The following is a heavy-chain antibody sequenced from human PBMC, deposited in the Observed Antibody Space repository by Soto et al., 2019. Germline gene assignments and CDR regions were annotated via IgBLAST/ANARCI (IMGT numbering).Heavy chain of an antibody. CDR3: AGDLSIYGYYYGMDV. V-gene: IGHV3-33*01. D-gene: IGHD6-6*01. Sequence: TGGSLRLSCVASGFTFSYYGMHWVRQAPGKGLEWVALIRSDGSNKYYADSVKGRFSISRDNSKNTLNLQMNSLRAEDTAVYYCAGDLSIYGYYYGMDVWGRGTTVTVSS. CDR2: IRSDGSNK. CDR1: GFTFSYYG. J-gene: IGHJ6*02.